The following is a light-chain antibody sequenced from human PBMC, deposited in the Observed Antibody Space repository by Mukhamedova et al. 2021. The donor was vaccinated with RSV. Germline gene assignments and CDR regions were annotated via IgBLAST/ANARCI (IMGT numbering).Light chain of an antibody. J-gene: IGKJ4*01. CDR1: EDITDF. CDR2: DAA. V-gene: IGKV1-33*01. CDR3: QQYYKIPLT. Sequence: TCQASEDITDFLCWYQQKPGKAPKLLIYDAADLEAGVPSRFSGSGSGTDFTFTITDLQPEDIATYYCQQYYKIPLTFGGGTKVE.